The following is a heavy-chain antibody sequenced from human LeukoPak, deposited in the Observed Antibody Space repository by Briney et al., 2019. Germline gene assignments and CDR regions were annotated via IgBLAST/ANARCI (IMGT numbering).Heavy chain of an antibody. CDR3: ATSSRVIIPFDY. CDR1: GYTLTESS. Sequence: ASAKVSCKVSGYTLTESSMHWGRQAPGERLGWMGGFYPEDGETIYAQTFQGRVTMTEDTSTDTAYMELSSLRSGDTAVYYCATSSRVIIPFDYWGQGTLVTVSS. V-gene: IGHV1-24*01. CDR2: FYPEDGET. J-gene: IGHJ4*02. D-gene: IGHD3-3*01.